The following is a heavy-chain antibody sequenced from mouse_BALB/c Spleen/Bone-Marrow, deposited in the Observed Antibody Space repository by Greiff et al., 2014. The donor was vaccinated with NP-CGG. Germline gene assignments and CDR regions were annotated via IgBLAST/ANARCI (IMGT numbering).Heavy chain of an antibody. CDR3: SRITTATGAMDY. Sequence: QLVESGPGLVAPSQSLSITCTVSGFSLTSYGVHWVRQPPGKGLEWLGVIWADGSTNYNSALMSRLSISKDNSKSQVFLKMNSLQTDDTAMYYCSRITTATGAMDYWGQGTSVTVSS. V-gene: IGHV2-9*02. D-gene: IGHD1-2*01. CDR1: GFSLTSYG. J-gene: IGHJ4*01. CDR2: IWADGST.